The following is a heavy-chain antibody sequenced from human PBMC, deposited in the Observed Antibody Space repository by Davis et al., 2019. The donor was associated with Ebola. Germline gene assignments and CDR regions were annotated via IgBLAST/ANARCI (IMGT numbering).Heavy chain of an antibody. CDR3: VKTRSNWWNDALEI. CDR1: GFTFTTYA. J-gene: IGHJ3*02. CDR2: ISYSGGST. Sequence: GESLKISCAASGFTFTTYALSWVRQAPGQGLEWVSTISYSGGSTYYADSVKGRFTISRDNSKNTLYLQMNSLRPEDTAVYYCVKTRSNWWNDALEIWGRGTMVIVSS. V-gene: IGHV3-23*01. D-gene: IGHD2-8*02.